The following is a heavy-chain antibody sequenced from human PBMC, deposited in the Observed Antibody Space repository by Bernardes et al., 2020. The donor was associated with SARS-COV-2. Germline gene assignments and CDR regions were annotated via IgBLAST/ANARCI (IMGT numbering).Heavy chain of an antibody. Sequence: ASVKVSCKASGYTFTSYDINWVRQATGQGLEWMGWMNPNSGNTGYAQKFQGRVTMTRNTSISTAYMELSSLRSEDTAVYYCARARGITGTKADHYYYYYGMDVWGQGTTVTVSS. CDR1: GYTFTSYD. CDR3: ARARGITGTKADHYYYYYGMDV. J-gene: IGHJ6*02. D-gene: IGHD1-20*01. V-gene: IGHV1-8*01. CDR2: MNPNSGNT.